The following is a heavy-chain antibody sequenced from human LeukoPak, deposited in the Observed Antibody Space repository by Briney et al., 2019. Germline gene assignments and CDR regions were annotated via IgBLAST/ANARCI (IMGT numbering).Heavy chain of an antibody. D-gene: IGHD2-2*01. CDR1: GYIFTSYG. V-gene: IGHV1-18*01. CDR2: ISAYNGNT. Sequence: ASVKVSCKASGYIFTSYGISWVRQGPGQGLEWVGWISAYNGNTKFAPNLQDRVTMTTDTSTATAYMELRSLSLNDTAVYFCARARPGAYCGTTSCFSAYWGQGTLVTVSS. CDR3: ARARPGAYCGTTSCFSAY. J-gene: IGHJ4*02.